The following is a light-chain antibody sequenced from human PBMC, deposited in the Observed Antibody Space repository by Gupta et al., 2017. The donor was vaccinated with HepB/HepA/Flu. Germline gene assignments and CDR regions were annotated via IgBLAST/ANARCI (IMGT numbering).Light chain of an antibody. CDR2: RNN. J-gene: IGLJ2*01. CDR3: AAWDDSLSAVV. Sequence: QSVLTQPPSAAGTPGRRVTFSCSGSSASFGGNYVYWYQQLPGTAPKLLTYRNNQRPSGVPDRFSGSKSGTSASLAISGLRSEDEADYYCAAWDDSLSAVVFGGGTKLTV. V-gene: IGLV1-47*01. CDR1: SASFGGNY.